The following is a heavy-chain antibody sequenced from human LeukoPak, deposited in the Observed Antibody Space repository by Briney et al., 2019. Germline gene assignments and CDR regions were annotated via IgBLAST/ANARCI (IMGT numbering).Heavy chain of an antibody. V-gene: IGHV3-9*01. CDR3: ARDFMVRGVIIGEIDY. Sequence: GRSLRLSCAASGFTFDDYAMHWVRQAPGKGLEWVSGISWNSGSIGYADSVKGRFTISRDNSKNTLYLQMNSLRAEDTAVYYCARDFMVRGVIIGEIDYWGQGTLVTVSS. CDR2: ISWNSGSI. D-gene: IGHD3-10*01. J-gene: IGHJ4*02. CDR1: GFTFDDYA.